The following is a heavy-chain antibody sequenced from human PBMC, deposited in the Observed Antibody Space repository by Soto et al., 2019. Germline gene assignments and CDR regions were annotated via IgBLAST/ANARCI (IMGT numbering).Heavy chain of an antibody. Sequence: HPGGSLRLSCAASGFTFSSYGMHWVRQAPGKGLEWVAVIWYDGSNKYYADSVKGRFTISRDNSKNTLYLQMNSLRAEDTAVYYCARDHVGGSYASYAFDIWGQGTMVTVSS. J-gene: IGHJ3*02. V-gene: IGHV3-33*01. D-gene: IGHD1-26*01. CDR2: IWYDGSNK. CDR3: ARDHVGGSYASYAFDI. CDR1: GFTFSSYG.